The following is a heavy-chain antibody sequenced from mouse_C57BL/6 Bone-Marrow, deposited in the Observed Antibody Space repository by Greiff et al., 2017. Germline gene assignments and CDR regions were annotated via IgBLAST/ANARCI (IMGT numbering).Heavy chain of an antibody. Sequence: VQLQQSGPVLVKPGASVKMSCKASGYTFTDYYMNWVKQSHGKSLEWIGVINPYNGGTSYNQKFKGKATLTVDKSSSTAYMALNSLTSEDSAVYYCARRSSWYYCDYWGQGTTLTVSS. CDR2: INPYNGGT. CDR3: ARRSSWYYCDY. D-gene: IGHD1-1*01. V-gene: IGHV1-19*01. J-gene: IGHJ2*01. CDR1: GYTFTDYY.